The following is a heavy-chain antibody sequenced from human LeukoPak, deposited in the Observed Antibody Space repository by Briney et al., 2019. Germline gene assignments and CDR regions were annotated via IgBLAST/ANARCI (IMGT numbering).Heavy chain of an antibody. CDR3: ARSITMVRGAADY. Sequence: SETLSLTCAVYGGSFSGYYWSWVRQPPGKGLEWIGEINHSGSTNYNPSLKSRVTISVDTSKNQFSLKLSSVTAADTAVYYCARSITMVRGAADYWGQGTLVTVSS. D-gene: IGHD3-10*01. CDR2: INHSGST. J-gene: IGHJ4*02. CDR1: GGSFSGYY. V-gene: IGHV4-34*01.